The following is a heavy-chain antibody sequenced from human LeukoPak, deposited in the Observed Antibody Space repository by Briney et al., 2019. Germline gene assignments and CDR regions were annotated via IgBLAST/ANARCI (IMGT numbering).Heavy chain of an antibody. CDR3: VKDDSYYYDSSGYPH. Sequence: GGSLRLSCSASGXTFSTYFMHWVRQAPGKGLEYVWAVSSNGGSTYYADSVKGRFTISRDTSKNTLYLQMSSLRAEDTAVYHCVKDDSYYYDSSGYPHWGQGTLVTVSS. CDR2: VSSNGGST. V-gene: IGHV3-64D*09. D-gene: IGHD3-22*01. CDR1: GXTFSTYF. J-gene: IGHJ4*02.